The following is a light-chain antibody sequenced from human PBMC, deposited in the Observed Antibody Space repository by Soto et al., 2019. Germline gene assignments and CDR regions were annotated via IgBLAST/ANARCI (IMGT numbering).Light chain of an antibody. J-gene: IGLJ1*01. V-gene: IGLV2-8*01. CDR1: SSDVGGYNY. CDR3: SSYAGSDNYV. CDR2: EVN. Sequence: QSVLTQPPSGSGSPGQSVTISCTGTSSDVGGYNYVSWYQQLPGKAPKLIIYEVNKRPSGVPDRFSGSKSGDTASLTVSGLQAEDEADYYCSSYAGSDNYVFGTGTKLTVL.